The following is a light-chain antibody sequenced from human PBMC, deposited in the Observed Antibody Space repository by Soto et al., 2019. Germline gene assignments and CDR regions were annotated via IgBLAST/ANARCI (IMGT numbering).Light chain of an antibody. J-gene: IGKJ4*01. CDR1: QSVSSNY. V-gene: IGKV3-20*01. CDR3: QQYVGSPAFT. CDR2: GAS. Sequence: EIVLTQSKGTLSLSPGERATLSCRASQSVSSNYLAWYQQKPGQAPRLLIYGASSRATGIPDRFSGSGSRTDFSLTISRLEPEDFAVYYCQQYVGSPAFTFGGATRWIS.